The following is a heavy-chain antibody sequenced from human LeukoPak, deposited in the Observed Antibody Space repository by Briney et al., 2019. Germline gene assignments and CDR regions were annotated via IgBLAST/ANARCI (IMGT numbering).Heavy chain of an antibody. D-gene: IGHD3-3*01. CDR2: IYPGDSDT. CDR1: GYSFTTYW. Sequence: GESLKISCKGSGYSFTTYWIGWVRQMPGKGLEWMGIIYPGDSDTRYSPSFQGQVTISADKSISTAYLQWSSLKASDTAMYYCARHNFGADFWSGYSQWGQGTPVTVSS. J-gene: IGHJ4*02. V-gene: IGHV5-51*01. CDR3: ARHNFGADFWSGYSQ.